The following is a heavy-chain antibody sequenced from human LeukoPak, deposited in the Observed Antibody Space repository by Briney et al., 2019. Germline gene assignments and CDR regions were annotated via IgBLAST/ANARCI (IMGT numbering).Heavy chain of an antibody. CDR1: GDSISTYY. CDR2: IYHSGST. V-gene: IGHV4-59*01. J-gene: IGHJ4*02. CDR3: ARAFSSSSFYFNY. Sequence: SETLSLTCTVSGDSISTYYWNWIRQPPGKGLEWIGYIYHSGSTNYNPSLKSRVTISVDTSKDQFSLKLSSVTAADTAVYYCARAFSSSSFYFNYWGQGTLVTVSS. D-gene: IGHD6-6*01.